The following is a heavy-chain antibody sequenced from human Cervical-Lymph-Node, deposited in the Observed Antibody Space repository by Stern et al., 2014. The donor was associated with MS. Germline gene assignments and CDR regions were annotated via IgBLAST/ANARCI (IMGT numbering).Heavy chain of an antibody. D-gene: IGHD2-8*02. Sequence: QVQLQESGPGLVKPSETLSLTCAVSGDSISSYTHYWAWIRQPPGKGLEWIGSVYYSGATYYNPSLKSPFAIPVPTSKTPSSWGLNSVTAADTAVYYCAKHACTGAACPFDLWGQGTLVTVSS. CDR3: AKHACTGAACPFDL. CDR2: VYYSGAT. J-gene: IGHJ4*02. V-gene: IGHV4-39*01. CDR1: GDSISSYTHY.